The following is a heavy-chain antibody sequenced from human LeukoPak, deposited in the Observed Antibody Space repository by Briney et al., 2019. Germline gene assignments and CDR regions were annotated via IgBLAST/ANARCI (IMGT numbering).Heavy chain of an antibody. J-gene: IGHJ4*02. D-gene: IGHD5-12*01. CDR1: GFTFSSHA. V-gene: IGHV3-23*01. CDR2: ISDSGGST. Sequence: GGSLRLSCAASGFTFSSHAMSWVRQAPGKGLEWVSAISDSGGSTYYADSVKGRFTISRDSSKNTLYLQMNSLRAEDTAVYYCAKGGYSGYDSGGYFDYWGQGTLVTVSS. CDR3: AKGGYSGYDSGGYFDY.